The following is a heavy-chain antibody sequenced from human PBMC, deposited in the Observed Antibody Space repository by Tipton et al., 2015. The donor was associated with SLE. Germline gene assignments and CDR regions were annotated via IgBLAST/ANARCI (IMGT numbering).Heavy chain of an antibody. V-gene: IGHV3-30*03. CDR1: GGSFSGYY. CDR2: ISYDGSNK. D-gene: IGHD5-24*01. CDR3: ARERRGYFDY. J-gene: IGHJ4*02. Sequence: LSLTCAVYGGSFSGYYWSWIRQPPGKGLEWVAVISYDGSNKYYADSVKGRFTISRDNSKNTLYLQMNSLRAEDTAVYYCARERRGYFDYWGQGTLVTVSS.